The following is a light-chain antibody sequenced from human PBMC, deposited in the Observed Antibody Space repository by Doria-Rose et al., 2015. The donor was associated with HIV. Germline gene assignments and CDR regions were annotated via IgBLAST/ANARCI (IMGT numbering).Light chain of an antibody. V-gene: IGKV3-20*01. CDR3: HQYGTSWT. CDR2: DGS. J-gene: IGKJ1*01. CDR1: QSFSSTY. Sequence: TQSPGTLSLSPGERATLSCRASQSFSSTYLAWYQQKPGQAPSLLIYDGSTRATGIPDRFSASGSGADFTLTINRLEPEDFALYYCHQYGTSWTFGQGTEVEI.